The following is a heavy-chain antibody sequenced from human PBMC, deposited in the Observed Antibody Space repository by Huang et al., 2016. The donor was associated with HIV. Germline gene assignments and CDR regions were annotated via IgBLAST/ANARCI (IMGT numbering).Heavy chain of an antibody. Sequence: ELQLVQSGAEVKKPGESLKISCKGSENNFNTYWIGWVRKMPGKGLEWMGIIHPGDSDPRYSPSCRGQVTFSADKSINTAYLQWTYLKASDTAMYYCARWMSSGSYYYFDFWGQGTLVTVSS. CDR1: ENNFNTYW. V-gene: IGHV5-51*01. CDR3: ARWMSSGSYYYFDF. D-gene: IGHD1-26*01. CDR2: IHPGDSDP. J-gene: IGHJ4*02.